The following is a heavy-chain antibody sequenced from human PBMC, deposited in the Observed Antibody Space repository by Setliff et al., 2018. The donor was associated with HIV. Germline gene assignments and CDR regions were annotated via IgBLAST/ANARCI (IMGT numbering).Heavy chain of an antibody. V-gene: IGHV4-39*07. CDR3: ARSIVVVVAATPLGWFDS. CDR1: GGSISSSSYY. J-gene: IGHJ5*01. CDR2: IYHSENP. Sequence: KPSETLSLTCTVSGGSISSSSYYWDWIRQPPGKGLEWIGSIYHSENPYSNPSLKSRVTISVNTSKNQFSLKLSSVTAADTAVYYCARSIVVVVAATPLGWFDSWGQGTLVTVSS. D-gene: IGHD2-15*01.